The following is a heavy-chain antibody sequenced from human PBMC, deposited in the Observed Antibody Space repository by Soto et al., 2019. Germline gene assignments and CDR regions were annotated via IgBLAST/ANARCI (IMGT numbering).Heavy chain of an antibody. J-gene: IGHJ5*02. CDR2: INAGNGNT. D-gene: IGHD3-3*01. Sequence: ASVKVSCKASGYTFTSYAMHWVRQAPGQRLEWMGWINAGNGNTKYSQKFQGRVTITRDTSASTAYMELSSLRSEDTAVYYCARPTERYDFWSGYRNWFDPWGQGTLVTVSS. V-gene: IGHV1-3*01. CDR3: ARPTERYDFWSGYRNWFDP. CDR1: GYTFTSYA.